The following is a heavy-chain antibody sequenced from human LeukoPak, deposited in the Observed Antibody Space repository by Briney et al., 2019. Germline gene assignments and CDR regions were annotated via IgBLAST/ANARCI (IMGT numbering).Heavy chain of an antibody. Sequence: ASVKVSCKASGYTFTSYYMHWVRQAPGQGLEWMGWISAYNGNTNYAQKLQGRVTMTTDTSTSTAYMELRSLRSDDTAVYYCARLCYYDSSGYHHYYYYMDVWGKGTTVTVSS. V-gene: IGHV1-18*04. J-gene: IGHJ6*03. CDR2: ISAYNGNT. CDR3: ARLCYYDSSGYHHYYYYMDV. CDR1: GYTFTSYY. D-gene: IGHD3-22*01.